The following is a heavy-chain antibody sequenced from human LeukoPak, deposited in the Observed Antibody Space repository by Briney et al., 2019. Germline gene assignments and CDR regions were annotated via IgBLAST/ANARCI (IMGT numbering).Heavy chain of an antibody. Sequence: PGGSLRLSCAASGFTFSNYAMNWVRQAPGKGLEWVSGISGSGGSTYYADSVKGRFTISRDNSKKTLYLQMNSLKTEDTAVYYCTRDLRTRGAFDIWGQGTMVTVSS. CDR3: TRDLRTRGAFDI. V-gene: IGHV3-23*01. J-gene: IGHJ3*02. CDR1: GFTFSNYA. CDR2: ISGSGGST. D-gene: IGHD2-2*01.